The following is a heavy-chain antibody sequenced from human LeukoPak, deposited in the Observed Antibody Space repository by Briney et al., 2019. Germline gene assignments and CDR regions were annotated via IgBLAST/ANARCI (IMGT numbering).Heavy chain of an antibody. CDR2: IYHSGST. Sequence: PSETLSLTCTVSGGSISSSSYYWGWIRQPPGKGLEWIGSIYHSGSTNYNPSLKSRVTISVDKSKNQFSLKLSSVTAADTAVYYCASSGVLTRIDYWGQGTLVTVSS. CDR1: GGSISSSSYY. J-gene: IGHJ4*02. D-gene: IGHD2-8*01. CDR3: ASSGVLTRIDY. V-gene: IGHV4-39*07.